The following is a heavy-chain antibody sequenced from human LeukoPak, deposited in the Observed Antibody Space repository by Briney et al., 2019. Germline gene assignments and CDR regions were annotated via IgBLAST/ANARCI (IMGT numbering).Heavy chain of an antibody. CDR3: ARGSSPTGYYGMDV. V-gene: IGHV3-33*01. Sequence: GGSLRLSCVASGFPFSSYGMHWVRQAPGKGLEWVAVIWYDGSNKYYADSVKGRFTISRDNSKNTLYLQMNSLRAEDTAVYYCARGSSPTGYYGMDVWGQGTTVTVSS. CDR2: IWYDGSNK. J-gene: IGHJ6*02. CDR1: GFPFSSYG. D-gene: IGHD1-14*01.